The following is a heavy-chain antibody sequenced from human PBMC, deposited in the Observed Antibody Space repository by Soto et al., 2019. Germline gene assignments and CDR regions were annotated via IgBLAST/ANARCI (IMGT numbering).Heavy chain of an antibody. V-gene: IGHV3-23*01. CDR1: GFTFSSYA. Sequence: PGGSLRLSCAASGFTFSSYAMSWVRQDPGKGLEWASAISGSGGSTYYADSVKGRFTISRDNSKNTLYLQMNSLRAEDTAVYYCAKSRGDFWSGYFYFDYWGQGTLVTVYS. J-gene: IGHJ4*02. D-gene: IGHD3-3*01. CDR2: ISGSGGST. CDR3: AKSRGDFWSGYFYFDY.